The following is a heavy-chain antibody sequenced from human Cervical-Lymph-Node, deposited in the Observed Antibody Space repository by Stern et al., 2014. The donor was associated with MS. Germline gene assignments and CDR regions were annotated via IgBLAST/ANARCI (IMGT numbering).Heavy chain of an antibody. D-gene: IGHD6-19*01. J-gene: IGHJ4*02. CDR3: ARLRSGWYDIDY. Sequence: VQLVESGPGLVKPSETLSLTCTVSGDSISSNYWTWIRQPPGKGLDWIGYINYSGSTNSNPSLTSRVTISVDMSKTQFSLRLSSVTAADTAIYYCARLRSGWYDIDYWGQGTLVTVSS. CDR1: GDSISSNY. CDR2: INYSGST. V-gene: IGHV4-59*08.